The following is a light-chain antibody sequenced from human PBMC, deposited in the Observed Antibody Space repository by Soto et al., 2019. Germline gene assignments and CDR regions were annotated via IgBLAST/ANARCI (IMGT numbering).Light chain of an antibody. CDR1: QTISSW. Sequence: DIQMTQSPSTLSGSVGDRVTITCRASQTISSWLAWYQQKPGKAPKLLIYKASTLKSGVPSRFSGSGSGTEFTLTISSLQPEDSATYYCQQATIFPLTFGGGTEVEIK. V-gene: IGKV1-5*03. J-gene: IGKJ4*01. CDR2: KAS. CDR3: QQATIFPLT.